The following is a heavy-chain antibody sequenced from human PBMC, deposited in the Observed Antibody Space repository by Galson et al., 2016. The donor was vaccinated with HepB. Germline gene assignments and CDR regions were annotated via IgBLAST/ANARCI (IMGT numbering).Heavy chain of an antibody. Sequence: SLRLSCAASGFNFDTSELNWVRQAPGKGLEWLAHISRSGSHFYSADSLKGRLTISRDNAKNLVYLQMDSLRAEDTAMYYCTKPSFDWLFLFDSWGQGTLVAVSS. D-gene: IGHD3-9*01. J-gene: IGHJ4*02. CDR3: TKPSFDWLFLFDS. CDR2: ISRSGSHF. V-gene: IGHV3-48*03. CDR1: GFNFDTSE.